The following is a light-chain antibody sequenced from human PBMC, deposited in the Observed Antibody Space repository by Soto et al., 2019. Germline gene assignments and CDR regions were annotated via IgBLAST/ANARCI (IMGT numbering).Light chain of an antibody. Sequence: DIQMTQSRSTLSASVGPRETITCRASQSISSWLAWYQQKPGKAPKVLIYKASVLESGVPSRFSGSGSGTDFTLTISSLQPEDFATYYCQQANSFPPTFGQGTNV. CDR3: QQANSFPPT. J-gene: IGKJ1*01. CDR2: KAS. CDR1: QSISSW. V-gene: IGKV1-5*03.